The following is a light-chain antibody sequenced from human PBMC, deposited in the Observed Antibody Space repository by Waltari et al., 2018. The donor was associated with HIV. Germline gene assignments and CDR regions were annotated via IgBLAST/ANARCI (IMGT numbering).Light chain of an antibody. CDR2: DAS. V-gene: IGKV3-20*01. CDR1: QSIFSNY. CDR3: QQYGTSPLT. J-gene: IGKJ4*01. Sequence: EIVLTQSPGTLSLSPGERASLSCRASQSIFSNYLAWYQQKPGQAPSLLIYDASSRATDIPDRFSGSGSGTDFTLTISGLEPEDFAVYFCQQYGTSPLTFGGGTKVEMK.